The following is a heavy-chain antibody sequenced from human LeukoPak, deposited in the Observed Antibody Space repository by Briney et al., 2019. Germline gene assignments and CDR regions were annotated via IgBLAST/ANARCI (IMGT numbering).Heavy chain of an antibody. V-gene: IGHV1-46*01. J-gene: IGHJ4*02. Sequence: GASVKVSCKASGYTFTSYYMHWVRQAPGQGLEWMGIINPSGGSTSYAQKFQGRVTMTRDMSTSTVYMELSSLRSEDTAVYYCARVREAGTHYYDSSGYFDYWGQGTLVTISS. D-gene: IGHD3-22*01. CDR2: INPSGGST. CDR1: GYTFTSYY. CDR3: ARVREAGTHYYDSSGYFDY.